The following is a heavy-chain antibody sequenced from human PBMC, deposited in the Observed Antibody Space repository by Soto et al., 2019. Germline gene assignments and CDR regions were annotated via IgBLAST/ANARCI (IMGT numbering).Heavy chain of an antibody. J-gene: IGHJ4*02. CDR2: IDWDDDK. D-gene: IGHD3-9*01. CDR3: AHSEETGSSDY. CDR1: GFSLSTSGMC. V-gene: IGHV2-70*12. Sequence: SGPTLVNPTQTLTLTCTFSGFSLSTSGMCVGWIRQPPGKALEWLVVIDWDDDKHYSSSLKTRLTISKDTSKNQVVLTMTNMDPADTGTYYCAHSEETGSSDYWGQGTLVTVSS.